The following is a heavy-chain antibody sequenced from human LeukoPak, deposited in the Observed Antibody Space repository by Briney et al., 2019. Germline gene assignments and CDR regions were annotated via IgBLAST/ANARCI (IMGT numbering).Heavy chain of an antibody. Sequence: GKVSCKASGYTFTGYCMHWVRQAPGQGLEWMGWINPNSGGTNYAQKFQGRVTMTRDTSISTAYMELSRLRSDDTAVYYCSSLVAVHFDYWGQGTLVTVSS. CDR3: SSLVAVHFDY. CDR1: GYTFTGYC. CDR2: INPNSGGT. J-gene: IGHJ4*02. V-gene: IGHV1-2*02. D-gene: IGHD5-12*01.